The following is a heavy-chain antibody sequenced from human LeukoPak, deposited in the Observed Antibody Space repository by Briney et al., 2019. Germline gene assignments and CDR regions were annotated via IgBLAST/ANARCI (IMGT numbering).Heavy chain of an antibody. CDR3: ARQSRDGYNPLYYYMDV. D-gene: IGHD5-24*01. Sequence: GESLKISCKTSGYSFTSYWIHWVRQMPGKELEWMGSIYPGNSDTRYSPSFQGHVTISADSSSSTAYLQWSSLKASDTAMYYCARQSRDGYNPLYYYMDVWGKGTTVTVSS. CDR1: GYSFTSYW. CDR2: IYPGNSDT. V-gene: IGHV5-78*01. J-gene: IGHJ6*03.